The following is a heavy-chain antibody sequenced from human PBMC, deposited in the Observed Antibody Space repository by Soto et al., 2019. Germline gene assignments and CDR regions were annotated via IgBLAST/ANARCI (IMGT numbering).Heavy chain of an antibody. CDR1: GYTFNNYD. CDR3: TRAYGAETFDF. J-gene: IGHJ5*01. V-gene: IGHV1-8*02. D-gene: IGHD3-10*01. Sequence: ASVKVSCKASGYTFNNYDIHWVRQAPGHGLEWMGWMSPNSGNTGYAQNFRGRVTMTQNTAIGTAYMELSSLRSDDTATYYCTRAYGAETFDFWGQGTRVTVSS. CDR2: MSPNSGNT.